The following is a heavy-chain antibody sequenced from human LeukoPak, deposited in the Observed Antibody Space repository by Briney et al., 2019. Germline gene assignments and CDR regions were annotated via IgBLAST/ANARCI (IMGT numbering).Heavy chain of an antibody. CDR3: ARKSNYGSGSSFGY. V-gene: IGHV1-2*02. D-gene: IGHD3-10*01. J-gene: IGHJ4*02. CDR2: ISPNSGGA. Sequence: AASVKVSCKTSGYTFTGYYMQWVRQAPGQGLEWMGWISPNSGGANYAQKFQGRVTMTRDTSISTVYMEVSGLRSDDTAVYYCARKSNYGSGSSFGYWGQGTLVTVSS. CDR1: GYTFTGYY.